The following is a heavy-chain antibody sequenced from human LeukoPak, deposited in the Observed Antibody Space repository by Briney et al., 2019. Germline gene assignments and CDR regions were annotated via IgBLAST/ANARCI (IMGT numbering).Heavy chain of an antibody. CDR2: ISGSGDNT. Sequence: PGGSLRLSCAASGFTFSSYAMSWVRQAPGKGLEWVSTISGSGDNTHYADSVKGRFTISRDNSKNTLYLQMNSLRAEDTAVYYCAKGDLGWKEDYWGQGTLVTVSS. D-gene: IGHD1-1*01. J-gene: IGHJ4*02. V-gene: IGHV3-23*01. CDR1: GFTFSSYA. CDR3: AKGDLGWKEDY.